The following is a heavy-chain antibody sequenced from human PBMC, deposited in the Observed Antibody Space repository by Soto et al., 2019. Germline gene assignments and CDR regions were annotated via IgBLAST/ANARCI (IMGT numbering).Heavy chain of an antibody. Sequence: GVLRLSCAASGFTFSSYEMNWVRQAPGKGLEWVSYISSSGSTIYYADSVKGRFTISRDNAKNSLYLQMNSLRAEDTAVYYCARDSQGSSWYAGYYYYYGMDVWGQGTTVTVSS. CDR1: GFTFSSYE. D-gene: IGHD6-13*01. CDR2: ISSSGSTI. J-gene: IGHJ6*02. V-gene: IGHV3-48*03. CDR3: ARDSQGSSWYAGYYYYYGMDV.